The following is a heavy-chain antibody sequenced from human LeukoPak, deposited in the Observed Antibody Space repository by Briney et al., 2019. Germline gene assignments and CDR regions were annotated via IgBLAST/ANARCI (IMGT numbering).Heavy chain of an antibody. Sequence: PGGSLRLSCAASGFTVSSNYMSWVRQAPGKGLEWVSVIYSGGSTYYADSVKGRFTIPRDNSKNTLYPQMNSLRAEDTAVYYCARDRGGYSGYGPPDAFDIWGQGTMVTVCS. CDR2: IYSGGST. CDR3: ARDRGGYSGYGPPDAFDI. D-gene: IGHD5-12*01. V-gene: IGHV3-53*01. J-gene: IGHJ3*02. CDR1: GFTVSSNY.